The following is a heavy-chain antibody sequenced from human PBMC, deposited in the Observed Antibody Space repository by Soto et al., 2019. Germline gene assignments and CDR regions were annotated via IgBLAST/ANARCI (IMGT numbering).Heavy chain of an antibody. V-gene: IGHV3-13*01. CDR2: IGTAGDT. CDR1: GFTFSSYD. J-gene: IGHJ6*02. Sequence: GGSLRLSCAASGFTFSSYDMHWVRQATGKGLEWVSAIGTAGDTYYPGSVKGRFTISRENAKNSLYLQMNSLRAEDTAVYYCARESAATPEGYYYYGMDVWGQGTTVTVSS. D-gene: IGHD2-2*01. CDR3: ARESAATPEGYYYYGMDV.